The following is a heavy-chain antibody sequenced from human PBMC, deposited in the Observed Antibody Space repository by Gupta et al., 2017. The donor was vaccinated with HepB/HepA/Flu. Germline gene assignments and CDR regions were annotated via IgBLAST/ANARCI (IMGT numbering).Heavy chain of an antibody. CDR2: IKQDGSEK. D-gene: IGHD6-19*01. J-gene: IGHJ4*02. Sequence: EVQLVESGGGLVQPGGSLRLSCAASGFTFSSYWMSWVRQAPGKGLEWVANIKQDGSEKYYVDSVKGRFTISRDNAKNSLYLQMNSLRAEDTAVYYCAREDRAGAGQYYFDYWGQGTLVTVSS. V-gene: IGHV3-7*01. CDR1: GFTFSSYW. CDR3: AREDRAGAGQYYFDY.